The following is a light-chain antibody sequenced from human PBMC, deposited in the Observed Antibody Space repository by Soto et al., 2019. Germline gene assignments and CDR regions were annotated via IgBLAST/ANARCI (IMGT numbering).Light chain of an antibody. CDR2: GAS. J-gene: IGKJ1*01. Sequence: ETVMTQSPATLSVSPGERATLSCRASHSVYSSLAWYQQKHGQAPRLLIYGASTRATGIPARFSGSGSGTEFTLTISRLQSEDFAVYYCQQYNNWPPWTFGQGTKVDIK. CDR3: QQYNNWPPWT. CDR1: HSVYSS. V-gene: IGKV3-15*01.